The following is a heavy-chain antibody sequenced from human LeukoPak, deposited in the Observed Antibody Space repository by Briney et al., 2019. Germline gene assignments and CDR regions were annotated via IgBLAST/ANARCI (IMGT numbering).Heavy chain of an antibody. CDR3: ASHYYDSSGRVN. Sequence: ASVRVSCKASGYTFTSYDINWVRQATGQGREWMGWMNPNSGNTGYAQKFQGRVTMTRNTSISTAYMELSSLRSEDTAVYYCASHYYDSSGRVNWGQGTLVTVSS. J-gene: IGHJ4*02. CDR2: MNPNSGNT. D-gene: IGHD3-22*01. CDR1: GYTFTSYD. V-gene: IGHV1-8*01.